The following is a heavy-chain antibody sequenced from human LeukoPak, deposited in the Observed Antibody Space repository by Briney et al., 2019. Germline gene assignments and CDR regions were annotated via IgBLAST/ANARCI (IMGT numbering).Heavy chain of an antibody. D-gene: IGHD1-1*01. CDR1: GFTFSSYG. CDR3: AKGGQLEPTVVDY. V-gene: IGHV3-30*02. CDR2: IRYDGSNK. Sequence: GGSLRLSCAASGFTFSSYGMHWVRQAPGKGLEWVAFIRYDGSNKYYADSVKGRFTISRDNSKNTLYLQMNSLRAEDTAVYYCAKGGQLEPTVVDYWGQGTLVTVSS. J-gene: IGHJ4*02.